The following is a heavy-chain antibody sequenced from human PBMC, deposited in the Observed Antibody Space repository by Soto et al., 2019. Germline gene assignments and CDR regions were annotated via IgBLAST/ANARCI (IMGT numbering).Heavy chain of an antibody. CDR2: ISAYNGNT. V-gene: IGHV1-18*04. CDR3: ARDKRGSTGPYYFDY. D-gene: IGHD1-26*01. Sequence: APVKVCCKASGYTFTSSGISWVRQAPGQGLEWMGWISAYNGNTNYAQKLQGRVTMTTDTSTSTAYMELRSLRSDDTAVYYCARDKRGSTGPYYFDYWGQGTLVTVSS. CDR1: GYTFTSSG. J-gene: IGHJ4*02.